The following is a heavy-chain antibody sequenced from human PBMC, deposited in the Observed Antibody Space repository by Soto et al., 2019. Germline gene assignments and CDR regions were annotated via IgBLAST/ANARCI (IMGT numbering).Heavy chain of an antibody. CDR1: GGSISSSSYY. J-gene: IGHJ4*02. CDR3: ARSNDYDSSGYYFDY. V-gene: IGHV4-39*01. D-gene: IGHD3-22*01. CDR2: IYYSGST. Sequence: SETLSLTCTVSGGSISSSSYYWGWIRQPPGKGLEWIGSIYYSGSTYYNPSLKSRVTISVDTSKNRFSLKLSSVTAADTAVYYCARSNDYDSSGYYFDYWGQGTLVTVSS.